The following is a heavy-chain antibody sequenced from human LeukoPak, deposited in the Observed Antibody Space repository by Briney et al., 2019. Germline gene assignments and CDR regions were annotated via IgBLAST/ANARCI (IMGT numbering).Heavy chain of an antibody. D-gene: IGHD3-3*01. J-gene: IGHJ5*02. Sequence: SVKVSCKASGGTFISYAISWVRQAPGQGREGMGGIIHIFGTANYAQKFQGRVTNNTDEYTRKAYMEVSRQREGDTAVYYCAGDKKHRTYYDFWSGYYGFDPWGQGTLVTVSS. CDR3: AGDKKHRTYYDFWSGYYGFDP. V-gene: IGHV1-69*05. CDR1: GGTFISYA. CDR2: IIHIFGTA.